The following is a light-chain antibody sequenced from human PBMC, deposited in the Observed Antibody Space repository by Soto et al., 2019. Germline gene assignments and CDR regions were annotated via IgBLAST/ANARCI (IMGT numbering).Light chain of an antibody. Sequence: DIQMTQSPSTLSASVGDRVTITCRASQSISSWLAWYQQKPGKAPKLLIYDASSLESGVPSRFSGSGSGTEFTLTINSRQPDDFATYYCQQYNSYSWTFGQGTKVEIK. V-gene: IGKV1-5*01. J-gene: IGKJ1*01. CDR2: DAS. CDR1: QSISSW. CDR3: QQYNSYSWT.